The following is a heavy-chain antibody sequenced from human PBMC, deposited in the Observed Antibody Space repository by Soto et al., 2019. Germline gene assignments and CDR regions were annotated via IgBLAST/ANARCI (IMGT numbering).Heavy chain of an antibody. CDR1: GGSISHYY. CDR3: ARDRSTYGGGGTGEVKENWFDP. J-gene: IGHJ5*02. D-gene: IGHD2-8*01. Sequence: NPSETLSLTCTVSGGSISHYYWSWIRQSPGKGLEWIGYAYYSGSTDYNPSLKSRVTMSVDTSKKQVSLKLNSVTTADTAVYYCARDRSTYGGGGTGEVKENWFDPWGPGTLVTVSS. CDR2: AYYSGST. V-gene: IGHV4-59*01.